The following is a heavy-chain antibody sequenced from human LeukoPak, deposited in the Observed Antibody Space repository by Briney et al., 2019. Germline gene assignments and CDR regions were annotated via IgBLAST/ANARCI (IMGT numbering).Heavy chain of an antibody. D-gene: IGHD3-3*01. V-gene: IGHV1-69*13. CDR1: GGTLSSYA. Sequence: SVKVSCKASGGTLSSYAISWVRQAPGQGLEWMGGIIPIFGTANYAQKFQGRVTITADESTSTAYMELSSLRSEDTAVYYCAREGSEIFGVVEVLNWFDPWGRGTLVTVSS. J-gene: IGHJ5*02. CDR2: IIPIFGTA. CDR3: AREGSEIFGVVEVLNWFDP.